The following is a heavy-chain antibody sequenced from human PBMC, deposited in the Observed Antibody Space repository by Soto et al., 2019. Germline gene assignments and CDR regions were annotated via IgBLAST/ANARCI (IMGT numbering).Heavy chain of an antibody. J-gene: IGHJ4*02. CDR3: GRVDN. CDR1: GFIFSDYY. CDR2: ISSSSTHT. Sequence: QVQVVESGGGLVKPGGSLRLSCAASGFIFSDYYMSWIRQAPGKGLEWISSISSSSTHTNYEDSVKGRFTISRDNAKNSLYLQTNRLRAEDTAVYYCGRVDNWGQATLLTVSS. V-gene: IGHV3-11*05.